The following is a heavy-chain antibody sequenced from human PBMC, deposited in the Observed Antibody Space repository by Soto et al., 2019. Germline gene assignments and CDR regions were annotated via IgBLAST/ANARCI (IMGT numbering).Heavy chain of an antibody. CDR1: GFTFSSYS. J-gene: IGHJ4*02. CDR3: ARVVVVAASSLYFDY. CDR2: ISSSSSYI. V-gene: IGHV3-21*01. Sequence: EVQLVESGGGLVKPGGSLRLSCAASGFTFSSYSMNWVRQAPGKGLECVSSISSSSSYIYYADSVKGRFTISRDNAKNSLYLQMNSLRAEDTAVYYCARVVVVAASSLYFDYWGQGTLVTVSS. D-gene: IGHD2-15*01.